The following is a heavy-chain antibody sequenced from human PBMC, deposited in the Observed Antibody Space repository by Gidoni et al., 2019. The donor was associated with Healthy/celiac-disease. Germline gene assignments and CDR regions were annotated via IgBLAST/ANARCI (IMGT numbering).Heavy chain of an antibody. J-gene: IGHJ6*02. CDR2: FDPEDGET. CDR3: ATESKRFLEWLLSPSYYGMDV. V-gene: IGHV1-24*01. CDR1: GYTLPELS. D-gene: IGHD3-3*01. Sequence: QVQLVQSGAEVKKPGASVKVSCKVSGYTLPELSMPWVRQAPGKGLEWMGGFDPEDGETIYAQKFQGRVTMTEDTSTDTAYMELSSLRSEDTAVYYCATESKRFLEWLLSPSYYGMDVWGQGTTVTVSS.